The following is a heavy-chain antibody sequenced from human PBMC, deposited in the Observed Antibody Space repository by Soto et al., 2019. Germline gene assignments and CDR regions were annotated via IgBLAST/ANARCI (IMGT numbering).Heavy chain of an antibody. CDR1: GFTFSSYA. CDR3: ARDTYYYGSGSYYNPAIENYYGMDV. CDR2: ISYDGSNK. D-gene: IGHD3-10*01. V-gene: IGHV3-30-3*01. Sequence: QPGGSLRLSCAASGFTFSSYAMHWVRQAPGKGLEWVAVISYDGSNKYYADSVKGRFTISRDNSKNTLYLQMNSLRAEDTAVYYCARDTYYYGSGSYYNPAIENYYGMDVWGQGTTVTVSS. J-gene: IGHJ6*02.